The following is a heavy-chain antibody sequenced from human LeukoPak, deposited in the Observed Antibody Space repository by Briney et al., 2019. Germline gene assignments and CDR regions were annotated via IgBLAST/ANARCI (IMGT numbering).Heavy chain of an antibody. D-gene: IGHD6-13*01. CDR2: ISGSGGST. J-gene: IGHJ3*02. Sequence: GGSLRLSCAASGFTFSSYAMSWVRQAPGKGLEWVSAISGSGGSTYYADSVKGRFTISRDNSKNTLYLQMDSLRAEDTAVYYCAKVQQLVTDAFDIWGQGTMVTVSS. CDR3: AKVQQLVTDAFDI. V-gene: IGHV3-23*01. CDR1: GFTFSSYA.